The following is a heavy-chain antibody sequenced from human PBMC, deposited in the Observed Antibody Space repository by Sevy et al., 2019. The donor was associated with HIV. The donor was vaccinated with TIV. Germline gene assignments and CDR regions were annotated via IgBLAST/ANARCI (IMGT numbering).Heavy chain of an antibody. Sequence: SQTLSLTCAISGDSVSSNSAAWNWIRQSPSRGLEWLGRTHYRSKWYNDYAVSVKGRITINPDTSRNQFSLQLKSVTPEDTAVYYCARAGCSSDRFGVLGAFDFWGQGTMVTVSS. CDR1: GDSVSSNSAA. D-gene: IGHD2-2*01. CDR3: ARAGCSSDRFGVLGAFDF. CDR2: THYRSKWYN. V-gene: IGHV6-1*01. J-gene: IGHJ3*01.